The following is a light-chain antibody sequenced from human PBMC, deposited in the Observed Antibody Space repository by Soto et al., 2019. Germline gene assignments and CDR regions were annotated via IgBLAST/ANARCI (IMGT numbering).Light chain of an antibody. Sequence: IVLTQSPGTLSLSPGERATLSCRASQSVSSSYLAWYQQKPGQAPRLLIYDASSRATGIPDRFSGSGSGTDFTLTISRLEPEDFAVYSCQQYGSSPLTFGGGTKVDI. CDR3: QQYGSSPLT. V-gene: IGKV3-20*01. CDR2: DAS. J-gene: IGKJ4*01. CDR1: QSVSSSY.